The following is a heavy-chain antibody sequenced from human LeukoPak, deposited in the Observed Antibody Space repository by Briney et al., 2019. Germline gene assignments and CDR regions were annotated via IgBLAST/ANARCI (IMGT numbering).Heavy chain of an antibody. CDR1: GYTLTELS. Sequence: ASVKVSCKVSGYTLTELSMHWVRQAPGKGLEWMGGFDPEDGETVYAQEFQGRVTMTEDTSTDTAYMEMSSLRSDDTAVYYCATETDYGDDYWGQGTLVTVSS. J-gene: IGHJ4*02. D-gene: IGHD4-17*01. CDR3: ATETDYGDDY. V-gene: IGHV1-24*01. CDR2: FDPEDGET.